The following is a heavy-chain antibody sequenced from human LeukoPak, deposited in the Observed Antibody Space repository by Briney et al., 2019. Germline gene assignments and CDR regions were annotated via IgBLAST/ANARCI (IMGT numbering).Heavy chain of an antibody. Sequence: PGGSLRLSCAASGFTFSSYAMSWVRQAPGKGLEWVSGITGSGGSTYYADSVKGRFTISRDNFKSTLFLQMNSLRAEDTAIYYCAKKSVADVPPLHWGQGTLVTVSS. CDR2: ITGSGGST. D-gene: IGHD6-19*01. V-gene: IGHV3-23*01. J-gene: IGHJ4*02. CDR3: AKKSVADVPPLH. CDR1: GFTFSSYA.